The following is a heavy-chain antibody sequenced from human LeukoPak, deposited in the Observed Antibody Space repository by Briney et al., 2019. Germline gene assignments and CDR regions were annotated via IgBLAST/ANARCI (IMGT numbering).Heavy chain of an antibody. J-gene: IGHJ3*02. CDR1: GFTFSNYA. V-gene: IGHV3-23*01. CDR3: AKGVASSWTAFDI. D-gene: IGHD6-13*01. CDR2: ISGSGGST. Sequence: GGSLRLSCAASGFTFSNYAMSWVRQAPGKGLEWVSAISGSGGSTYYADFVKGRFTISRDNSKNTLYLQMNSLRAEDTAVYYCAKGVASSWTAFDIWGQGTMVTVSS.